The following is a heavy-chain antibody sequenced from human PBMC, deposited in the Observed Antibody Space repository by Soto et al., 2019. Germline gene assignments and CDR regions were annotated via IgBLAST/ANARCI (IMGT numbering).Heavy chain of an antibody. CDR1: GYTFTSYG. CDR3: ATRSPAFDY. CDR2: ISTDKGKT. Sequence: QVQLVQSGPEVKKPGASVKVSCKTSGYTFTSYGISWVRQAPGQGFEWMGWISTDKGKTNYAQKFQGRVTMTTDTSTSTAYMELRSLRSDDTAVYYCATRSPAFDYWGQGTLVTVSS. V-gene: IGHV1-18*01. J-gene: IGHJ4*02.